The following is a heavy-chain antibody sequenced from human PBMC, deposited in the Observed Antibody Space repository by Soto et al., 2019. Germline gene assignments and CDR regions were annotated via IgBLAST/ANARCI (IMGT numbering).Heavy chain of an antibody. D-gene: IGHD6-13*01. Sequence: PSETLSLTCTVSGGSISSYYWSWIRQPPGKGLEWIGYIYYSGSTNYNPSLKSRVTISVDTSKNQFSLKLSSVTAADTAVYYCAIGGSSWYVDYWGQGTLVTVSS. CDR2: IYYSGST. CDR3: AIGGSSWYVDY. CDR1: GGSISSYY. V-gene: IGHV4-59*01. J-gene: IGHJ4*02.